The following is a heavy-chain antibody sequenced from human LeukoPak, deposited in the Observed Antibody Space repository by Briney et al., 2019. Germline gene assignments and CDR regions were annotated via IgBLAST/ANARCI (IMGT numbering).Heavy chain of an antibody. CDR1: GFTFSTYG. J-gene: IGHJ5*02. V-gene: IGHV3-30*18. Sequence: GRSLRLSCAASGFTFSTYGMHWVRQAPGKGLEWVAVISEDGNNKYYGDSVKGRFTISRDNSKNTLYLQMNTLRGEGTAVYYCVKVPFDPWGQGTLVTVSS. CDR3: VKVPFDP. CDR2: ISEDGNNK.